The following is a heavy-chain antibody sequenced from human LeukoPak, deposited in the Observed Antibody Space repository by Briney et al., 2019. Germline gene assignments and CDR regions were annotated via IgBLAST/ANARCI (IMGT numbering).Heavy chain of an antibody. J-gene: IGHJ5*02. CDR1: GGSISSSSDY. CDR3: ARHIYSGSYSRWFDP. Sequence: SETLSLTCTVSGGSISSSSDYWAWLRQPPGKGLEWIGSIYYSGSTYYNSSLKRRDTVSVDTSKNQFSLKLSSVTGADTAVYYCARHIYSGSYSRWFDPWVQGTLVSDSS. D-gene: IGHD1-26*01. V-gene: IGHV4-39*01. CDR2: IYYSGST.